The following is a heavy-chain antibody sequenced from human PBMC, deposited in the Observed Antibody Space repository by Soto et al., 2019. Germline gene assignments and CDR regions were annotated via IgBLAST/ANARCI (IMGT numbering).Heavy chain of an antibody. CDR2: INPHGGST. V-gene: IGHV1-46*01. J-gene: IGHJ5*02. CDR1: RDTFTSYY. D-gene: IGHD1-26*01. Sequence: APVKFSCKAPRDTFTSYYINWVRQAPGQGLEWMGVINPHGGSTAYAQKFKGRVTLTRDTSASTVYMEVSSLTSEDTAMYYCARSSGGNFGIIIEGTNWFAPWGQGTLVT. CDR3: ARSSGGNFGIIIEGTNWFAP.